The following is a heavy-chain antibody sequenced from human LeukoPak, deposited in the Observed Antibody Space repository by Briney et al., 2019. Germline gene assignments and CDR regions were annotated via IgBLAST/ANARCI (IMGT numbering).Heavy chain of an antibody. Sequence: GASVKVSCTASGYTFTSYGISWVRQAPGQGLEWMGWISAYNGNTNYAQKLQGRVTMTTDTSTSTAYMELRSLRSDDTAVYYCARDEELVGATARGMDVWGQGTTVTVSS. D-gene: IGHD6-13*01. CDR1: GYTFTSYG. J-gene: IGHJ6*02. CDR3: ARDEELVGATARGMDV. CDR2: ISAYNGNT. V-gene: IGHV1-18*01.